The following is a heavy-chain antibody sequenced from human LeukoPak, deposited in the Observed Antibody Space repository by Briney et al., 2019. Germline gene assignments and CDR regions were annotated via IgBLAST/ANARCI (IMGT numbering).Heavy chain of an antibody. J-gene: IGHJ4*02. CDR3: AKDLHNWSGIGY. CDR2: IGGDGRS. D-gene: IGHD3-3*01. CDR1: GFTFSPNA. V-gene: IGHV3-23*01. Sequence: PGGSLRLSCAAPGFTFSPNAMNWVRQAPGKGLEWVSGIGGDGRSHYIDSVKGRFTISRDNSKNTLYLQMNSLRAEDTAMYYCAKDLHNWSGIGYWGQGTLVTVSS.